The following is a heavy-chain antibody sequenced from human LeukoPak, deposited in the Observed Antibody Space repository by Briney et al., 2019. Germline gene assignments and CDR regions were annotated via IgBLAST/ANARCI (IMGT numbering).Heavy chain of an antibody. CDR2: IYYSGST. D-gene: IGHD5-12*01. J-gene: IGHJ6*04. CDR3: AREARVYSGYDFAVPLDV. CDR1: GGSISIYY. Sequence: SETLSLTCTVSGGSISIYYWSWIRQPPGKGLEWIGYIYYSGSTYYNPSLKSRVTISVDTSQNQFSLKLSSVTAADTAVYSRAREARVYSGYDFAVPLDVWGKGTTVTVSS. V-gene: IGHV4-59*12.